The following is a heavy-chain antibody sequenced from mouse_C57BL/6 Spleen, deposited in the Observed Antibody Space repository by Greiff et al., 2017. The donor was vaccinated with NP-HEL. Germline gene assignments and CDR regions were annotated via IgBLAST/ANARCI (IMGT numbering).Heavy chain of an antibody. V-gene: IGHV5-6*01. J-gene: IGHJ1*03. Sequence: EVQLVESGGDLVKPGGSLTLSCAASGFTFSSYGMSWVRQTPDKKLEWVATISSGGSYTYYPDSVKGRFTISRDNAKNTLYLQMSSLKSEDTAMYYCARPITTVVATNFDVWGTGTTVTVSS. CDR2: ISSGGSYT. CDR1: GFTFSSYG. CDR3: ARPITTVVATNFDV. D-gene: IGHD1-1*01.